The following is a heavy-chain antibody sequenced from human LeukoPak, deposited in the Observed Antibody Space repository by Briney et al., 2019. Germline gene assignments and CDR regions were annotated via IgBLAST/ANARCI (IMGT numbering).Heavy chain of an antibody. CDR2: ISSSSSYI. Sequence: GGSLRLSCAASGFTFSSYSMNWVRQAPGKGLEWVSSISSSSSYIYYADSVKGRFTIPRDNAKNSLYLQMNSLRAEGTAVYYCARDLVSGTMGYWGQGTLVTVSS. J-gene: IGHJ4*02. CDR1: GFTFSSYS. D-gene: IGHD3-10*01. CDR3: ARDLVSGTMGY. V-gene: IGHV3-21*01.